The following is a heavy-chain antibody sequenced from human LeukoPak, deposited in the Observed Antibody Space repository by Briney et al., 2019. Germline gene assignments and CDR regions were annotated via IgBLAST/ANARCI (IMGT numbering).Heavy chain of an antibody. CDR3: AKDSRASYYYDSSDYGGGYFDY. D-gene: IGHD3-22*01. CDR1: GFTFDDYG. J-gene: IGHJ4*02. Sequence: GGSLRLSCAASGFTFDDYGMSWVRQAPGKGLEWVSGINWNGGSTYYADSVKGRFTISRENSKNTLYLQMNSLRAEDTAVYYCAKDSRASYYYDSSDYGGGYFDYWGQGTLVTVSS. V-gene: IGHV3-20*04. CDR2: INWNGGST.